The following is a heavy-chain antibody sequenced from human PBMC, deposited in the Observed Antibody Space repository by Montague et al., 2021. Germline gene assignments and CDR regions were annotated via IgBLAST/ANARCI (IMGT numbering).Heavy chain of an antibody. J-gene: IGHJ5*02. Sequence: SETLSLTCTVYGGSFSGYYWSWICQSPGKGLEWIGEIIHSGSTNYNPSLKSRVTISVDTSKNQFSLKLSSVTAADTAVYYCARRGVVTGWFDPWGQGTLVTVSS. V-gene: IGHV4-34*12. CDR1: GGSFSGYY. CDR2: IIHSGST. D-gene: IGHD2-21*02. CDR3: ARRGVVTGWFDP.